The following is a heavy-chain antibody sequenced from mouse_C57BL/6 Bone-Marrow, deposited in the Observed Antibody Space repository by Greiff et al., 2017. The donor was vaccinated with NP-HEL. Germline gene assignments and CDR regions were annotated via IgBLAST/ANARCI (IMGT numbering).Heavy chain of an antibody. CDR1: GYTFTDYY. J-gene: IGHJ2*01. D-gene: IGHD1-1*01. V-gene: IGHV1-19*01. CDR2: INPYNGGT. Sequence: VQLKESGPVLVKPGASVKMSCKASGYTFTDYYMNWVKQSHGKSLEWIGVINPYNGGTSYNQKFKGKATLTVDKSSSTAYMELNSLTSEDSAVYYCARPNYYGSSYWGQGTTLTVSS. CDR3: ARPNYYGSSY.